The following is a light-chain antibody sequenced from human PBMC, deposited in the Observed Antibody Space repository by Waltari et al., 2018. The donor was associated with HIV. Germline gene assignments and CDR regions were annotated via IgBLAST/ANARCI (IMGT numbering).Light chain of an antibody. J-gene: IGKJ1*01. CDR3: RQYNQWPRT. CDR2: CAS. Sequence: EIVLTQSPATLSVSPGERVTLSCRASQNVITSLVWYQQTPGQPPRLLIYCASSRTTGIPARFSGGGSGTEFTLTNNSLQSEDFTFYYCRQYNQWPRTFGQETKV. V-gene: IGKV3-15*01. CDR1: QNVITS.